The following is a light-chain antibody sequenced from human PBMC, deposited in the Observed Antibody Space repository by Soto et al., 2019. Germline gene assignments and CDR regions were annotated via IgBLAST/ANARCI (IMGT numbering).Light chain of an antibody. CDR1: QGITNY. CDR3: QRYNSVPPVT. J-gene: IGKJ3*01. CDR2: AAS. V-gene: IGKV1-27*01. Sequence: DIQMTQSPSSLSASVGDRVTITCRASQGITNYLAWYQQQPGKVPKLLMYAASTLQSGVPSRFSGSGSGTDFPLTISSLQPEDVATYYCQRYNSVPPVTFGPGTKVNL.